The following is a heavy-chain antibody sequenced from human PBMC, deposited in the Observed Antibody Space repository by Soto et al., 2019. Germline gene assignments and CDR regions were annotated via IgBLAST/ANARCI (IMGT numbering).Heavy chain of an antibody. CDR3: ASGREAENY. Sequence: SETLSLTCAVYGGSFSGYYWSWIRQPPGKGLEWIGEINDSGSANYNPSLKSRVTISEDTSTNQFTLNLRSVTAADTAVYYCASGREAENYWGQGTLVTVSS. J-gene: IGHJ4*02. V-gene: IGHV4-34*01. D-gene: IGHD6-13*01. CDR2: INDSGSA. CDR1: GGSFSGYY.